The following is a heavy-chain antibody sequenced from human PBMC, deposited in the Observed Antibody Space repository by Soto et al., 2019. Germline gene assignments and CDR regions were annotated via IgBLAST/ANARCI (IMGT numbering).Heavy chain of an antibody. CDR2: ISGSGGST. J-gene: IGHJ4*02. CDR3: AKASVDYSNCFDY. Sequence: GGSLRLSCAASGFTFSSYAMSWVRQAPGKGLEWVSAISGSGGSTYYADSVKGRFTISRDNSKNTLYLQMNSLRAEDTAVHYCAKASVDYSNCFDYWGQGTLVTVSS. V-gene: IGHV3-23*01. D-gene: IGHD4-4*01. CDR1: GFTFSSYA.